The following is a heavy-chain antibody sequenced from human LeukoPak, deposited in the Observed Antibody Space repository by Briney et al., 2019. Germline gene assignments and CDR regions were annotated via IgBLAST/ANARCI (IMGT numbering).Heavy chain of an antibody. CDR2: IYYSGST. V-gene: IGHV4-39*07. CDR3: SRESGPFSPFGH. CDR1: GGSISGSSYY. Sequence: SETLSLTCTVSGGSISGSSYYWGWIRQPPGKGLEWIGSIYYSGSTYYNPSLRSRVTMSLDESKNHLSLILASVTAADTAIYYCSRESGPFSPFGHWGQGTLVTVTS. D-gene: IGHD1-26*01. J-gene: IGHJ4*02.